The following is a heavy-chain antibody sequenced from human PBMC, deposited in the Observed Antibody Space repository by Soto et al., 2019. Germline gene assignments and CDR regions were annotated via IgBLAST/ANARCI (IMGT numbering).Heavy chain of an antibody. J-gene: IGHJ6*02. CDR1: GYTFSSYR. CDR3: ARISQEYWSSDNFYYYGLDV. CDR2: VSPYNGHT. Sequence: QVQLVQSGSEVKKPGASVKASCKSSGYTFSSYRITWVRQAPGQGLEWMGWVSPYNGHTNYAQQFQGRLTMTTDTSTNTAYMELGSLRSDDTAVYYCARISQEYWSSDNFYYYGLDVWGQGTTITVSS. D-gene: IGHD2-2*01. V-gene: IGHV1-18*04.